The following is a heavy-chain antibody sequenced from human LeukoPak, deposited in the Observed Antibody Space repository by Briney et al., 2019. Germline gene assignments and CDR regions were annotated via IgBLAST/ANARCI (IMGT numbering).Heavy chain of an antibody. Sequence: PSETLSLTCTVSGASISTRGYYWGWIRQPPGNGLEWIGTIYYGGNTYYNPSLEGRVTMSVDTSKNQFSLNVISMTAADTTMYCSASERGYHANWGQGTLVTVSS. CDR2: IYYGGNT. J-gene: IGHJ4*02. CDR1: GASISTRGYY. CDR3: ASERGYHAN. D-gene: IGHD5-12*01. V-gene: IGHV4-39*07.